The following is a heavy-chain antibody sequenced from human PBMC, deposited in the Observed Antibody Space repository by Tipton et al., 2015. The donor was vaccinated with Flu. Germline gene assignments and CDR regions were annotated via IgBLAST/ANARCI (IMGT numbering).Heavy chain of an antibody. Sequence: QLVQSGAEVKKPGASVKVSCKASGYTFTSYYMHWVRQAPGQGLEWMGIINPSGGSTGYAQKFQGRVTMTRDTSTSTVYMELSSLRSEDTAVYYCARDLTPNYYDSSGYPGDYWGQGTLVTVSS. CDR1: GYTFTSYY. CDR2: INPSGGST. J-gene: IGHJ4*02. D-gene: IGHD3-22*01. V-gene: IGHV1-46*01. CDR3: ARDLTPNYYDSSGYPGDY.